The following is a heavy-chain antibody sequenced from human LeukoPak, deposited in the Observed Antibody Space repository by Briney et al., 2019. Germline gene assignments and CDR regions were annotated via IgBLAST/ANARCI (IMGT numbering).Heavy chain of an antibody. J-gene: IGHJ4*02. Sequence: PGGSLSLSCAVSGFTFSSYWMTWVRQAPGKGLEWVANIKQDGSEKYYVDSVKGRFTISRDNAKNSLYLQMNSLRAEDTAVYYCARDLQGFGGQGTLVTVSS. CDR2: IKQDGSEK. D-gene: IGHD3-10*01. V-gene: IGHV3-7*04. CDR3: ARDLQGF. CDR1: GFTFSSYW.